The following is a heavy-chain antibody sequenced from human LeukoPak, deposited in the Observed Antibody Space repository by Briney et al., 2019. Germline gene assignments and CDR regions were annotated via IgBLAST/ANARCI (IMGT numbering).Heavy chain of an antibody. V-gene: IGHV3-20*04. CDR3: AREYSSGWVSAFDI. D-gene: IGHD6-19*01. Sequence: PGRSLRLSCAASGFTFDDYGMSWVRHAPGKGLEGVSGINWNGGSTGYADSVKGRFTISRDNAKNSLYLQMNSLRAEDTALYYCAREYSSGWVSAFDIWGQGTMVTVSS. CDR1: GFTFDDYG. J-gene: IGHJ3*02. CDR2: INWNGGST.